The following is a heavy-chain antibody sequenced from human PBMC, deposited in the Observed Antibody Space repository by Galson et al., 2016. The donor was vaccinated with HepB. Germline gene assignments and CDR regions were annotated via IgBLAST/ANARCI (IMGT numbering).Heavy chain of an antibody. J-gene: IGHJ6*04. CDR2: ISYDGTRK. Sequence: SLRLSCAASGFTFSQFAVHWVRQAPGKGLEWVAVISYDGTRKYYTDTVKGRFTVSRDDSTTSVYLQMTTLRPEDTAAYYCARDQKYSGTDFYYAMDVWGKGATVTVSS. CDR1: GFTFSQFA. CDR3: ARDQKYSGTDFYYAMDV. V-gene: IGHV3-30-3*01. D-gene: IGHD5-12*01.